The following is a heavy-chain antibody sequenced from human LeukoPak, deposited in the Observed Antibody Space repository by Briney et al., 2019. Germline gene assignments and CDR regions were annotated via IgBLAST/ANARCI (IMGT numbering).Heavy chain of an antibody. CDR3: AKATRFIGELRY. Sequence: GGSLRLSCAASGFTFSSYWMHWVRQPPGKGLVWVSRINSDESSTNYADSVKGRFTISRDNAKNSLYLQMNSLRAEDTALYYCAKATRFIGELRYWGQGTLVTVSS. D-gene: IGHD3-10*01. V-gene: IGHV3-74*01. J-gene: IGHJ4*02. CDR1: GFTFSSYW. CDR2: INSDESST.